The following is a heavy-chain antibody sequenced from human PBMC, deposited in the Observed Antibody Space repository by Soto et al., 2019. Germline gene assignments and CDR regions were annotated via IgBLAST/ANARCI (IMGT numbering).Heavy chain of an antibody. D-gene: IGHD6-19*01. Sequence: GGSQRLSCAASGVTFSGYAVSWVRQAPGKGLEWVSAISGSGGSTYYADSVKGRFTISRDNSKNTLYLQMNSLRAEDTAVYYCAKDPVAVLYDFDYWGQGTLVTVS. CDR1: GVTFSGYA. J-gene: IGHJ4*02. CDR3: AKDPVAVLYDFDY. CDR2: ISGSGGST. V-gene: IGHV3-23*01.